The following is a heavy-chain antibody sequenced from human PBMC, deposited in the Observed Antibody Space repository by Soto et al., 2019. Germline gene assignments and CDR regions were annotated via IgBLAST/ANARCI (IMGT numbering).Heavy chain of an antibody. D-gene: IGHD1-26*01. V-gene: IGHV4-61*01. CDR3: ARSQRGRTAFTFDY. CDR1: GDSVGNENYY. J-gene: IGHJ4*02. Sequence: SAALSLTCTVSGDSVGNENYYWAWFRQSHGKGLEWIGYIYYSGTTNYNSHLKSRVTLSVDTSRNQFSLSLTSLTAAETAVYFCARSQRGRTAFTFDYWGQGVLVT. CDR2: IYYSGTT.